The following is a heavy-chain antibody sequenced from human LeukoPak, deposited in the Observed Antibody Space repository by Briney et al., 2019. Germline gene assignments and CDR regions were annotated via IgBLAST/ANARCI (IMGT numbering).Heavy chain of an antibody. J-gene: IGHJ6*03. V-gene: IGHV3-48*03. D-gene: IGHD2-15*01. Sequence: GGSLRLXCAASGFTFSSYEMNWVRRAPGKGLEWVSYISSSGSTIYYADSVKGRFTISRDNAKNSLYLQMNSLRAEDTAVYYCARDCSGGSCYVGYYYYMDVWGKGTTVTVSS. CDR1: GFTFSSYE. CDR2: ISSSGSTI. CDR3: ARDCSGGSCYVGYYYYMDV.